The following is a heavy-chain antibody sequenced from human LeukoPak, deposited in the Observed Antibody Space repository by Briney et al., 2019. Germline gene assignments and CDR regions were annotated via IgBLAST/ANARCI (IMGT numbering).Heavy chain of an antibody. CDR3: AKGVVTATHPSAQFDY. CDR2: IRDDESNK. V-gene: IGHV3-33*06. CDR1: GFTFSGSA. D-gene: IGHD2-21*02. J-gene: IGHJ4*02. Sequence: GGSLRLSCAASGFTFSGSAMHWVRQAPGKGLGWVAVIRDDESNKYYADSVKGRFTISRDNSKNTVYLQMNSLGAEDTALYYCAKGVVTATHPSAQFDYWGQGTLVTVSS.